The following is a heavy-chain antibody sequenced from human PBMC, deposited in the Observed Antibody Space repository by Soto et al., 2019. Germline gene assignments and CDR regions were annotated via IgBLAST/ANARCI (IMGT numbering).Heavy chain of an antibody. CDR1: GYTFTSYG. V-gene: IGHV1-18*01. D-gene: IGHD2-8*01. CDR2: ISAYNGNT. J-gene: IGHJ3*02. Sequence: QVQLVQSGAEVKKPGASVKVSCKASGYTFTSYGISWVRQAPGQGLEWMGWISAYNGNTNYAQKLQGRVTMTTDTSTSTAYMELRSLRSDDTAVYYCARDLRARILYTMNAFDIWGQGTMVTVSS. CDR3: ARDLRARILYTMNAFDI.